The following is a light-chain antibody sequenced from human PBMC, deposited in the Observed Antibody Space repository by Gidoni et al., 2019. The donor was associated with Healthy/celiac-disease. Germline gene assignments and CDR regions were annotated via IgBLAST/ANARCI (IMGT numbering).Light chain of an antibody. J-gene: IGLJ2*01. V-gene: IGLV3-1*01. CDR2: QDS. CDR3: QAWDSSTRNVV. CDR1: KLGDKY. Sequence: SYELTQPPSVSVSPGQTASITCSGDKLGDKYACWYQQKPGQSPVLVIYQDSKRPSGIPERFSGSNSGNTATLTISGTQAMDEADYYSQAWDSSTRNVVFGGGTKLTVL.